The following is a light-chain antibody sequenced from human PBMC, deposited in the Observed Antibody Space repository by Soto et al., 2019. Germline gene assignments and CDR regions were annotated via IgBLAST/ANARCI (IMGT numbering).Light chain of an antibody. Sequence: DSQMTQSPSTLSASVGERVTMTCRASQSISSWLAWYQQKPGKAPNLLIYDASSLESGVPSRFNGSGSGTEFTLTISSLQPDDFATYYCQQYINFWTFGHGTKVDIK. CDR3: QQYINFWT. V-gene: IGKV1-5*01. CDR1: QSISSW. J-gene: IGKJ1*01. CDR2: DAS.